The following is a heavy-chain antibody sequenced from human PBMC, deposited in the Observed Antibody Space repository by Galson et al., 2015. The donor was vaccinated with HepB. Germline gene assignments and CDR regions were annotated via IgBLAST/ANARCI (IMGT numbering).Heavy chain of an antibody. CDR1: GGSISSGDYY. J-gene: IGHJ2*01. Sequence: TLSLTCTVSGGSISSGDYYWSWIRQPPGKGLEWIGYIYYSGSTYYNPSLKSRVTISVDTSKNQFSLKLSSVTAADTAVYYCARDLRDYGDYSLKPTVWYFDLWGRGTLVTVSS. D-gene: IGHD4-17*01. CDR3: ARDLRDYGDYSLKPTVWYFDL. CDR2: IYYSGST. V-gene: IGHV4-30-4*01.